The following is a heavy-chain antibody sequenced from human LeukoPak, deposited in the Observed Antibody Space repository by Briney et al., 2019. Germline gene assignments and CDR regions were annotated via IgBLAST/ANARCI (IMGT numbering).Heavy chain of an antibody. CDR3: ARGVLLVKPFDY. J-gene: IGHJ4*02. Sequence: GGSLRLSCAASGLTFSSYAMHWVRQAPGKGLEWVAVISYDGSNKYYADSVKGRFTISRDNSKNTLYLQMNSLRAEDTAVYYCARGVLLVKPFDYWGQGTLVTVSS. D-gene: IGHD3-9*01. V-gene: IGHV3-30-3*01. CDR2: ISYDGSNK. CDR1: GLTFSSYA.